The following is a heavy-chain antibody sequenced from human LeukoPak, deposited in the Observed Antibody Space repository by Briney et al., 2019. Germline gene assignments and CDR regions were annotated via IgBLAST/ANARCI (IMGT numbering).Heavy chain of an antibody. D-gene: IGHD3-16*01. J-gene: IGHJ4*02. V-gene: IGHV1-2*02. CDR1: GYTFTGYY. CDR3: ATQRGSYLWGTDFDC. Sequence: ASQKVSCKASGYTFTGYYMHWVRQAPGQGLEWMGCIYPNSGDTKYAQKFGGRVTMTRDTSISTAYMELSRLRSDDTAVYYCATQRGSYLWGTDFDCWGQGTLVTVSS. CDR2: IYPNSGDT.